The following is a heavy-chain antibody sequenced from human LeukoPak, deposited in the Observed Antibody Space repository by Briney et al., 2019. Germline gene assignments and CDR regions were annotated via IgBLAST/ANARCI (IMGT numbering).Heavy chain of an antibody. J-gene: IGHJ5*02. CDR3: ASGPTGFA. CDR2: INSDGSTT. CDR1: GFTFSRYL. V-gene: IGHV3-74*01. Sequence: GGSVRLSCVASGFTFSRYLMHWVRQAPGKGLVWVSRINSDGSTTIYADSMKGRFTISRDNPKNTLYLQMNSLRAEDTAVYFCASGPTGFAWGQGTLVTV. D-gene: IGHD1-14*01.